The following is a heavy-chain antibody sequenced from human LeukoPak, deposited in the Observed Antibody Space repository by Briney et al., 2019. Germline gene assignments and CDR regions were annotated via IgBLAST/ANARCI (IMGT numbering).Heavy chain of an antibody. CDR2: ISYDGSNK. Sequence: GGSLRLSCAASGFTFSIYAMHWVRQAPGKGLEWVAVISYDGSNKYYADSVKGRFTISRDNSKNTLYLQMNSLRAEDTAVYYCARDLLMITFGGATDYWGQGTLVTVSS. D-gene: IGHD3-16*01. J-gene: IGHJ4*02. CDR3: ARDLLMITFGGATDY. CDR1: GFTFSIYA. V-gene: IGHV3-30-3*01.